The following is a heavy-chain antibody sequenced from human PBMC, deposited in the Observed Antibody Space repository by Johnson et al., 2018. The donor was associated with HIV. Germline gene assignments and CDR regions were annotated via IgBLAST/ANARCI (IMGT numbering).Heavy chain of an antibody. CDR1: GFTFSSYV. Sequence: QVQLVESGGGVVRPGGSLRLSCAASGFTFSSYVMHWVRQAPGKGLEWVAVISYDGSNKYYADSVKGRFTISRDNSKNTLYLQMNSLRAEDTAVYYCACLAHDAFDIWGQGTMVTVSS. CDR2: ISYDGSNK. V-gene: IGHV3-30-3*01. D-gene: IGHD3-16*01. J-gene: IGHJ3*02. CDR3: ACLAHDAFDI.